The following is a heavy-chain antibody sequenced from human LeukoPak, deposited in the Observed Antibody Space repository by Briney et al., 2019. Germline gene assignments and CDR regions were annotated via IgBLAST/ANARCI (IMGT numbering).Heavy chain of an antibody. Sequence: PSETLSLTCTVSGYSISSGYYWGWIRQPPGKGLEWIESIYHSGSTYYNPSLKSRVTISVDTSKNQFSLKLSSVTAADTAVYYCARVGYYGSGSYYNGVFDYWGQGTLVTVSS. J-gene: IGHJ4*02. D-gene: IGHD3-10*01. V-gene: IGHV4-38-2*02. CDR1: GYSISSGYY. CDR3: ARVGYYGSGSYYNGVFDY. CDR2: IYHSGST.